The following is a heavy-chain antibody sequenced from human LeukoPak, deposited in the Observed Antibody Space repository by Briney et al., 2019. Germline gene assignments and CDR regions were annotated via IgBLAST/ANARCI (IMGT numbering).Heavy chain of an antibody. CDR3: ARRGHYYDTSGYYYFDY. V-gene: IGHV4-39*01. Sequence: PSETLSLTCTVSGGSISSYYWGWIRQPPGKGLEWIGSIYYRGSTNDNPSLKSRVTISVDTSKNQFSLKQTSVTAADTAVYYCARRGHYYDTSGYYYFDYWGQGTLVTVSS. J-gene: IGHJ4*02. CDR1: GGSISSYY. D-gene: IGHD3-22*01. CDR2: IYYRGST.